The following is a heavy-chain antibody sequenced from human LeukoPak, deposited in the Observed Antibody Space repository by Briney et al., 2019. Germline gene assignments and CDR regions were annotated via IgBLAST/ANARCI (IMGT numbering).Heavy chain of an antibody. CDR1: GFTVSSNY. Sequence: GGSLRLSCAASGFTVSSNYMNWVRQAPGKGLEWVSYISSSGSTIYYADSVKGRFTISRDNSKNTLYLQMNSLRAEDTAVYYCARVYSSSWYAGLDYWGQGTLVTVSS. J-gene: IGHJ4*02. V-gene: IGHV3-48*01. D-gene: IGHD6-13*01. CDR3: ARVYSSSWYAGLDY. CDR2: ISSSGSTI.